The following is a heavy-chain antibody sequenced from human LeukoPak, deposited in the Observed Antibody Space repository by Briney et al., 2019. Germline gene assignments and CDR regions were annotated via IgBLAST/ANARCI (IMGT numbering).Heavy chain of an antibody. CDR2: IFYSGST. D-gene: IGHD1-26*01. J-gene: IGHJ4*02. CDR1: GGSISNYY. Sequence: SETLSLTCTVSGGSISNYYWSWIRQPPGKGLEWIGYIFYSGSTNYNPSLKSRVTISVDTSKNQFSLQLSSVTAADTAVYYCARGYSGSYYGVWAQGTLVTVSS. CDR3: ARGYSGSYYGV. V-gene: IGHV4-59*01.